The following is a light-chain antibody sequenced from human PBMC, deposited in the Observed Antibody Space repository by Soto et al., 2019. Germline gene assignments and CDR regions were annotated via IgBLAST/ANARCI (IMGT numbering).Light chain of an antibody. CDR2: DVT. Sequence: QSVLTQPRSVSGSPGQSVAISCTGTSSDVGGYNYVSWYQQHPGKAPKLMIYDVTKRPSGVPDRFSGSKSGNTASLTISALQAEDEADYYCCSYAGNYFYVFGTGIKAPVL. CDR1: SSDVGGYNY. J-gene: IGLJ1*01. CDR3: CSYAGNYFYV. V-gene: IGLV2-11*01.